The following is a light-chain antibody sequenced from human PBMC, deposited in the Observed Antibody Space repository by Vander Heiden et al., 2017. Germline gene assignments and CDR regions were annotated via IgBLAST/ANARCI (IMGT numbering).Light chain of an antibody. CDR2: SNN. CDR3: AAWDDSLSGHEG. J-gene: IGLJ2*01. V-gene: IGLV1-47*02. Sequence: QSVLTQPPSASGTPGQRVTISCSGSSSNIGSNYVYWYQQLPGTAPKLLIYSNNQRPSGVPDRFSGSKSGTSASPAISGLRSEDEADYYCAAWDDSLSGHEGFGGGTKLTVL. CDR1: SSNIGSNY.